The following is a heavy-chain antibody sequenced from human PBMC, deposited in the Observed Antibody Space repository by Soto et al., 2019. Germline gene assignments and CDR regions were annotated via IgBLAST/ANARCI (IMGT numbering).Heavy chain of an antibody. CDR3: ARDGLLYYDYVWGSYRYYFDY. J-gene: IGHJ4*02. Sequence: GGSLRLSCAASGFTFSSYAMHWVRQAPGKGLEWVAVISYDGSNKYYADSVKGRFTISRDNSKNTLYLQMNSLRAEDTAVYYCARDGLLYYDYVWGSYRYYFDYWGQGTLVTVSS. V-gene: IGHV3-30-3*01. D-gene: IGHD3-16*02. CDR1: GFTFSSYA. CDR2: ISYDGSNK.